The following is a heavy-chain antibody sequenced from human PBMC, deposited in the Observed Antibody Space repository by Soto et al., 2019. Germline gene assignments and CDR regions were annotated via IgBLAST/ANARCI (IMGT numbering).Heavy chain of an antibody. D-gene: IGHD6-19*01. CDR3: ARDAIAVAGTGKWFDP. CDR2: IIPIFGTE. CDR1: GGTFSSYA. V-gene: IGHV1-69*13. J-gene: IGHJ5*02. Sequence: ASVKVSCKASGGTFSSYAISWVRQAPGQGLEWMGGIIPIFGTENYAQKFQGRVTITADESTSTAYMELSSLRSEDTAVYYCARDAIAVAGTGKWFDPWGQGTLVTVSS.